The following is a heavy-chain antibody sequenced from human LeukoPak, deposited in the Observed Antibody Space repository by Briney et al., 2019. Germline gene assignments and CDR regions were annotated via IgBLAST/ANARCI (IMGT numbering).Heavy chain of an antibody. J-gene: IGHJ6*03. CDR1: GYTFTRYG. CDR3: ARDRTPYSVSLSGRPEAIGEGARYYYMDV. Sequence: GASVKVSCKASGYTFTRYGMSWVRQAPGQGLEWMGWISGSNGNTNYAQKLQGRVTMTTDTSTSTAYMELRSLRSDDTAVYFCARDRTPYSVSLSGRPEAIGEGARYYYMDVWGRGTTVSVSS. CDR2: ISGSNGNT. V-gene: IGHV1-18*01. D-gene: IGHD5/OR15-5a*01.